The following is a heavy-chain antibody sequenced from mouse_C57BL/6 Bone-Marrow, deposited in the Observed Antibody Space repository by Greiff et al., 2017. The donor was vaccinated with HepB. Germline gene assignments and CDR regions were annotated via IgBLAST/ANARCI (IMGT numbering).Heavy chain of an antibody. CDR3: ARHGGDYAPAY. Sequence: EVKLQESGGGLVQPGGSLKLSCAASGFTFSDYYMYWVRQTPEKRLEWVAYISNGGGSTYYPDTVKGRFTISRDNAKNTLYLQMSRLKSEDTAMYYCARHGGDYAPAYWGQGTLVTVSA. J-gene: IGHJ3*01. CDR2: ISNGGGST. CDR1: GFTFSDYY. D-gene: IGHD2-4*01. V-gene: IGHV5-12*01.